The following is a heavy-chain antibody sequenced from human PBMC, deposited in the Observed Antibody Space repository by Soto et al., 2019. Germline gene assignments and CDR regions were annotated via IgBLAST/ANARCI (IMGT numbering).Heavy chain of an antibody. V-gene: IGHV3-73*01. Sequence: GGSLRLSCAASGFTFSGSAMHWVRQASGKGLEWVGRIRSKANSYATAYAASVKGRFTISRDDSKNTAYLKMKSLKTEDTAVYFCTRGSLLLWFGEAFDIWGQGTMVTVSS. CDR1: GFTFSGSA. CDR2: IRSKANSYAT. CDR3: TRGSLLLWFGEAFDI. D-gene: IGHD3-10*01. J-gene: IGHJ3*02.